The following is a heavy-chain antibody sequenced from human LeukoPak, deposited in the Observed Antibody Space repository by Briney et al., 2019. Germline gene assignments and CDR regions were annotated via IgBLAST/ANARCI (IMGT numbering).Heavy chain of an antibody. CDR1: GFTFNNYG. D-gene: IGHD3-22*01. CDR2: MRYDGSQM. Sequence: GGSLRLSCAASGFTFNNYGMHWVRQAPGKGLEWVAFMRYDGSQMDYAESVKGRLTISRDNSQKTLYLQMEGLRSEDTAVYYCTRETGYLTGAFDIWGQGTLVIVSS. V-gene: IGHV3-30*02. CDR3: TRETGYLTGAFDI. J-gene: IGHJ3*02.